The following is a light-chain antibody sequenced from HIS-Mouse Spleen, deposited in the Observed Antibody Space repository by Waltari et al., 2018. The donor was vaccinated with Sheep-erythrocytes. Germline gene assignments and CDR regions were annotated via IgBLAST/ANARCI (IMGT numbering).Light chain of an antibody. V-gene: IGKV3-20*01. Sequence: EILLTQSPGTLSLSPGERATLSCRASQSVSSSYLAWYQQNPGQAPRLLIYGASSRATGIPDRFSGSGSGTDFTLTISRLEPEDFAVYYCQQYGSSLRTFGQGTKVEIK. J-gene: IGKJ1*01. CDR3: QQYGSSLRT. CDR1: QSVSSSY. CDR2: GAS.